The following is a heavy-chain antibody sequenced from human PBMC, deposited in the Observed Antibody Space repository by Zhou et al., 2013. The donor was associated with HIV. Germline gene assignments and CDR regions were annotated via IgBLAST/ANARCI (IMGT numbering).Heavy chain of an antibody. CDR1: GDTFRSSYA. D-gene: IGHD1-26*01. CDR2: IMPIFGVT. Sequence: QVQLVQSGAEVRKPGSSVKVSCRVSGDTFRSSYAITWVRQAPGQGLEWMGRIMPIFGVTDYAQKFKGRVTITADKSTSTAYMELTTLGSGDTAVYYCARDKVEGGTVRAYYWGQGTPGHGLL. V-gene: IGHV1-69*04. CDR3: ARDKVEGGTVRAYY. J-gene: IGHJ4*02.